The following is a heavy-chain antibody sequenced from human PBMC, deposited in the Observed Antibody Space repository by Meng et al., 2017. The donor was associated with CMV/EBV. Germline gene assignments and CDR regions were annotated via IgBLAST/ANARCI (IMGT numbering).Heavy chain of an antibody. D-gene: IGHD6-13*01. CDR2: IYYSGST. J-gene: IGHJ4*02. Sequence: VELQGSGPGLVKLSQTLSLTCTLSGGSISSGDYYWSWIRHPPGKGLEWIGYIYYSGSTYYNPSLKSRVTISVDTSKNQFSLKLSSVTAADTAVYFCARAQYSSSCDYWGQGTLVTVSS. CDR3: ARAQYSSSCDY. V-gene: IGHV4-30-4*08. CDR1: GGSISSGDYY.